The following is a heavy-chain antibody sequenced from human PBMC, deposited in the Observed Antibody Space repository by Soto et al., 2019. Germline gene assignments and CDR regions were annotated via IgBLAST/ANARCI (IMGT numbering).Heavy chain of an antibody. CDR3: ARPPRRELLRPDAFDI. Sequence: QVQLVESGGGVVQPGRSLRLSCAASGFTFSSYAMHWVRQAPGKGLEGVAVISYDGSNKYYADSVKGRFTISRDNSKNTLYLQMNSLRAEDTAVYYCARPPRRELLRPDAFDIWGQGTMVTVSS. J-gene: IGHJ3*02. D-gene: IGHD1-26*01. CDR2: ISYDGSNK. V-gene: IGHV3-30-3*01. CDR1: GFTFSSYA.